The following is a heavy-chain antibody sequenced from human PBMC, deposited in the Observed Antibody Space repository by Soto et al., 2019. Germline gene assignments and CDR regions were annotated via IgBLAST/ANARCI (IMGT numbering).Heavy chain of an antibody. CDR1: GYSISSGYY. Sequence: PSETLSLSCAVSGYSISSGYYWGWIRQPPGKGLEWIGSIYNNGRTYYNPSLKSRVIISVDTSKNKFSLNLSSVKAADTSVYYCVRVEWGSAGAGVVGYWFQGSLVT. J-gene: IGHJ4*02. D-gene: IGHD1-26*01. V-gene: IGHV4-38-2*01. CDR2: IYNNGRT. CDR3: VRVEWGSAGAGVVGY.